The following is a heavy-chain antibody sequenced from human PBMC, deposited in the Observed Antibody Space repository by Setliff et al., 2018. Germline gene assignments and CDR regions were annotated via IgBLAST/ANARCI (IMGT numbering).Heavy chain of an antibody. CDR3: ARGLHSGTYWGTRPLGLDY. J-gene: IGHJ4*02. CDR1: GDSISSGTYY. D-gene: IGHD1-26*01. V-gene: IGHV4-61*01. Sequence: KASETLSLTCTVSGDSISSGTYYWGWIRQPPGKGLEWIGYIYYSGSTNYNPSLKSRVTISVDTSKNQFSLKLSSVTAADTAVYYCARGLHSGTYWGTRPLGLDYWGQGSLVTVSS. CDR2: IYYSGST.